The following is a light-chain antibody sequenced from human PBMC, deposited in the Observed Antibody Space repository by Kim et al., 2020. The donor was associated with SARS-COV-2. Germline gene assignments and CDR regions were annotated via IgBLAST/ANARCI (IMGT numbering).Light chain of an antibody. J-gene: IGKJ2*01. CDR3: QQYSSYSST. Sequence: SASVVDRVTITCRASQSINNWLAWYQQKPGRAPNLLIYKASSLESGVPSRFSGSGSGTEFTLTISSLQPDDFATYYCQQYSSYSSTFGQGTKLEIK. CDR2: KAS. CDR1: QSINNW. V-gene: IGKV1-5*03.